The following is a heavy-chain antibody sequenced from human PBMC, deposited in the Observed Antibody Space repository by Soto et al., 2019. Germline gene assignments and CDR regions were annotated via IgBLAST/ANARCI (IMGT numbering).Heavy chain of an antibody. Sequence: GESLKISCQAFGYNFTNYWIGWVRQMPGKGLEWMGIIYPGDSDTRYSPSFQGQVTISADKSISTAYLQWSSLKASDTAMYYCARTESGYSYGFADVWSQGTTVTVSS. J-gene: IGHJ6*02. D-gene: IGHD5-18*01. CDR2: IYPGDSDT. CDR3: ARTESGYSYGFADV. V-gene: IGHV5-51*01. CDR1: GYNFTNYW.